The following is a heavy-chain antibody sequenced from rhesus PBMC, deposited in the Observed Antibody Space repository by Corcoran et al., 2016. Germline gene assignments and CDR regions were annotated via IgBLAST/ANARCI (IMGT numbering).Heavy chain of an antibody. V-gene: IGHV4-106*01. CDR1: GGSISDDYY. D-gene: IGHD2-15*01. CDR3: ASGLLPTSHYFDY. CDR2: IYGSGGGT. J-gene: IGHJ4*01. Sequence: QVQLHESGPGLVKPSETLSLTCAVSGGSISDDYYWSWIRQPPGKGLEWIGYIYGSGGGTNYNPSLKNRVTISIDTSKNQFSLKLSSVTAADTAVYYCASGLLPTSHYFDYWGQGVLVTVSS.